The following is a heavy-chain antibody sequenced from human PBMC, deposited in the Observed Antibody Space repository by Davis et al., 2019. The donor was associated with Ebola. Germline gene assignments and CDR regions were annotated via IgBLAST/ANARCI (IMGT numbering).Heavy chain of an antibody. Sequence: GESLKISCAASGFTFSSYWMSWVRQAPGKGLEWVSAISGSGGSTYYADSVKGRFTISRDNSKNTLYLQMNSLRAEDTAVYYCSRMLFRPDYWGQGTLVTVSS. D-gene: IGHD2-21*01. J-gene: IGHJ4*02. CDR1: GFTFSSYW. CDR2: ISGSGGST. V-gene: IGHV3-23*01. CDR3: SRMLFRPDY.